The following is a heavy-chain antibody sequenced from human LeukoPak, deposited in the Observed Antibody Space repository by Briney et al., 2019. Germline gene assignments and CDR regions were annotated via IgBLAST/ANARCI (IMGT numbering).Heavy chain of an antibody. CDR1: GFTFSSYS. J-gene: IGHJ4*02. CDR2: IKQDGSES. V-gene: IGHV3-7*01. D-gene: IGHD3-10*01. Sequence: GGSLRLSCAASGFTFSSYSMNWVRQAPGKGPEWVANIKQDGSESYYVDSVKGRFTISRDNAKNSLYLQMNSLRAEDTAVYYCARGSGSGSYYKLWGQGTLVTVSS. CDR3: ARGSGSGSYYKL.